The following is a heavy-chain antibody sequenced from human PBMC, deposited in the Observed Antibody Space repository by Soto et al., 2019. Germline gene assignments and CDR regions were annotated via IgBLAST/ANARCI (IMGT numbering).Heavy chain of an antibody. CDR3: AKGFWSGYGTFDY. D-gene: IGHD3-3*01. J-gene: IGHJ4*02. V-gene: IGHV3-30*18. Sequence: GSLRLSCAASGFTFGDFYMSWIRQAPGKGLEWISYDGSNKYYADSVKGRFTISRDNSKNTLYLQMNSLRAEDTAVYYCAKGFWSGYGTFDYWGQGTLVTVSS. CDR2: ISYDGSNK. CDR1: GFTFGDFY.